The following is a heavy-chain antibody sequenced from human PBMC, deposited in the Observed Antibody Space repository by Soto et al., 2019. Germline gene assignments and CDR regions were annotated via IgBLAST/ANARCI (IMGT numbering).Heavy chain of an antibody. J-gene: IGHJ6*02. CDR1: GFTFSSYE. CDR3: ARDPRYYDSSGYLYYGMDV. V-gene: IGHV3-48*03. Sequence: VQLVESGGGLVQPGGSLRLSCAASGFTFSSYEMNWVRQAPGKGLEWVSYISSSGSTIYYADSVKGRFTISRDNAKNSLYLQMNSLRAEDTAVYYCARDPRYYDSSGYLYYGMDVWGQGTTVTVSS. CDR2: ISSSGSTI. D-gene: IGHD3-22*01.